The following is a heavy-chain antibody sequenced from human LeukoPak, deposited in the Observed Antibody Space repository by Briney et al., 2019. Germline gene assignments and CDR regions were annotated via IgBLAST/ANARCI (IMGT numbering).Heavy chain of an antibody. J-gene: IGHJ5*02. Sequence: GASVKVSCKAPGGTFSSYAISWVRQAPGQGLEWMGGIIPIFGTANYAQKFQGRVTITADESTSTAYMELSSLRSEDTAVYYCAREVDYDILTGQNWFDPWGQGTLVTVSS. CDR2: IIPIFGTA. CDR1: GGTFSSYA. V-gene: IGHV1-69*13. CDR3: AREVDYDILTGQNWFDP. D-gene: IGHD3-9*01.